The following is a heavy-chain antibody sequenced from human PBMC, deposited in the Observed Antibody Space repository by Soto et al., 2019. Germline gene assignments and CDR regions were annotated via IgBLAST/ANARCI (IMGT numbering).Heavy chain of an antibody. V-gene: IGHV1-18*01. D-gene: IGHD6-13*01. CDR1: GYTFTSYG. CDR3: ARDLGQQLFDY. CDR2: ISGHNGNK. Sequence: QVQLVQSGAEVKNPGASVKVSCKASGYTFTSYGISWVRQAPGQGLEWMGWISGHNGNKKYAQKLQGRVSMTTDTSTSTAYMELRSLRSDDTAVYYCARDLGQQLFDYWGQGTLVTVSS. J-gene: IGHJ4*02.